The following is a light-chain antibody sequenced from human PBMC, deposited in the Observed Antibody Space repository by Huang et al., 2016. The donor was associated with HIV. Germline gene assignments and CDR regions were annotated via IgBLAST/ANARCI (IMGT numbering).Light chain of an antibody. CDR3: QQYNDFRST. CDR2: AAS. J-gene: IGKJ3*01. V-gene: IGKV3-15*01. Sequence: ETVMTQSPVNLSVSQGDRASLSCRSSQIVSSHLAWYQQKPGQAPRLLIYAASTRATGVPARFSGSGAGTEFTLTISTLQSEDSAVYYCQQYNDFRSTFGPGTRVEIK. CDR1: QIVSSH.